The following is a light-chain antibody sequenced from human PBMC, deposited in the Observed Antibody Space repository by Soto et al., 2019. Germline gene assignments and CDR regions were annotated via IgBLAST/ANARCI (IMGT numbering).Light chain of an antibody. Sequence: QSALTQPASVSESLGQSITISCTGSSSDVAVSTYVSWHRQHPGKAPEVIIYEVTNRPSGVSDRFSGSKSGDTASLTVSGLQAEDEADYYCSSYTTRHGLVFGGGTKLTVL. CDR2: EVT. V-gene: IGLV2-14*01. J-gene: IGLJ2*01. CDR1: SSDVAVSTY. CDR3: SSYTTRHGLV.